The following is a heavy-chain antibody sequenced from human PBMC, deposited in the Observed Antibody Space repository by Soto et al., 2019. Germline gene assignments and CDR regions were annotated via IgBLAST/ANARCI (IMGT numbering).Heavy chain of an antibody. CDR2: ITSSGDKT. V-gene: IGHV3-23*01. Sequence: EVQLLESGGDLVQPGGSLRLSCAASGISLNNFAMAWVRQAPGKGLEWVSTITSSGDKTSYADSVKGRFIISRDNSKNMLYLQMNSLRVEDTALYYCARDCASTSCSVWRDWGQGTLVTVSS. CDR3: ARDCASTSCSVWRD. CDR1: GISLNNFA. D-gene: IGHD2-2*01. J-gene: IGHJ4*02.